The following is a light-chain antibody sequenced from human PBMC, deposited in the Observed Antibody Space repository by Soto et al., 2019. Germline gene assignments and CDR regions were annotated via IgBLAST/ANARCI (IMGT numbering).Light chain of an antibody. V-gene: IGKV1-39*01. J-gene: IGKJ5*01. CDR2: AAS. Sequence: DIQMTQSPSSLSAFVGDRVTLTCRASQGISNQLNWYQLRPGKAPTLLIYAASSLQTGVSSRFSGSGPGTDFTLPISNLEPEDFAIYYCKKCFSTPFTCGRGTRLEIK. CDR3: KKCFSTPFT. CDR1: QGISNQ.